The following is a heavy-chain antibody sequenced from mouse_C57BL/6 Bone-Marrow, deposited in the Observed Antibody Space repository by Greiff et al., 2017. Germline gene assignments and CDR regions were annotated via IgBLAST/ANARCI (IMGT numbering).Heavy chain of an antibody. Sequence: QVQLKESGAELVRPGASVSLSCKASGYTFTDYEMHWVKQTPVHGLEWIGAIDPETGGTAYNQKFKGKAILTADKSSSTAYMELRSLTSEDSAVYYCIPPMVSDYWGQGTTLTVSS. J-gene: IGHJ2*01. D-gene: IGHD2-2*01. CDR2: IDPETGGT. CDR3: IPPMVSDY. V-gene: IGHV1-15*01. CDR1: GYTFTDYE.